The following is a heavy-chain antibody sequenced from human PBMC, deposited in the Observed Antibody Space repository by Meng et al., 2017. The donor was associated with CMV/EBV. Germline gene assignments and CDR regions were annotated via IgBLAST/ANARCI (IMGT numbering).Heavy chain of an antibody. V-gene: IGHV4-34*01. CDR2: INHSGST. D-gene: IGHD2-2*01. J-gene: IGHJ5*02. Sequence: SFSCYYWSWIRQPPGKGLEWIGEINHSGSTNYNPSLKSRVTISVDTSKNQFSLKLSSVTAADTAVYYCARGQEVVVVPAARTSWFDPWGQGTLVTVSS. CDR3: ARGQEVVVVPAARTSWFDP. CDR1: SFSCYY.